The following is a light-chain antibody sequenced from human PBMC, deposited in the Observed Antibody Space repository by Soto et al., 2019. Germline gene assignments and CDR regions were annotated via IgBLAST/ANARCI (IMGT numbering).Light chain of an antibody. J-gene: IGLJ1*01. Sequence: QSALTQPPSASGSPGQSVTISCTGISSDIGGYNYVSWYQQHPGKAPKLIIYEVSKRPSGVPDRFSGSKSGNTASLTVSGLQGEDEADYYCSSYAGTNNYVFGAGTKVTVL. CDR1: SSDIGGYNY. CDR3: SSYAGTNNYV. V-gene: IGLV2-8*01. CDR2: EVS.